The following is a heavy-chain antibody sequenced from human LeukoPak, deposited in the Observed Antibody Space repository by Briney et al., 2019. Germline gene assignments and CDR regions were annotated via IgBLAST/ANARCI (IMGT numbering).Heavy chain of an antibody. D-gene: IGHD2-2*02. Sequence: GGSLRLSCAASGFTFSNYGMHWVRQAPGKGLEWVAFIRYDENKRHYADSVKGRFTISRDNSKNTLYLQMNSLRTEDTAVYYCVNRLGGYCSSSSCYTEYYYMDVWGKGITVTVSS. CDR2: IRYDENKR. CDR1: GFTFSNYG. CDR3: VNRLGGYCSSSSCYTEYYYMDV. V-gene: IGHV3-30*02. J-gene: IGHJ6*03.